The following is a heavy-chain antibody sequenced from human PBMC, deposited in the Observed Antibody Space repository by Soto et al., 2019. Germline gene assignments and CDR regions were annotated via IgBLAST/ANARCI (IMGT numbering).Heavy chain of an antibody. CDR3: TSPFLLFFDWSLNGGGYYYYGMDV. V-gene: IGHV1-69*13. J-gene: IGHJ6*02. CDR1: GGTFSSYA. CDR2: IIPIFGTA. D-gene: IGHD3-9*01. Sequence: ASVKVSCKASGGTFSSYAISWVRQAPGQGLEWMGGIIPIFGTANYAQKFQGRVTITADESTSTAYMELSSLRSEDTAVYYCTSPFLLFFDWSLNGGGYYYYGMDVWGQGTTVTVSS.